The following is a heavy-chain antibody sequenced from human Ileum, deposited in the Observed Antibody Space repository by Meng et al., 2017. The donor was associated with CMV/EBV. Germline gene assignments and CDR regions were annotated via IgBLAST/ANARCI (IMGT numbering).Heavy chain of an antibody. CDR2: INPSGGST. Sequence: DMHWMRQAHGRGLKCIGIINPSGGSTSYEQKFQSRVTMTRDTSTSTVYMELSSLRSEDTAVYYCARDQGITGTTGEVMAPAYYFDYWGQGTLVTVSS. V-gene: IGHV1-46*01. CDR1: D. J-gene: IGHJ4*02. CDR3: ARDQGITGTTGEVMAPAYYFDY. D-gene: IGHD1-7*01.